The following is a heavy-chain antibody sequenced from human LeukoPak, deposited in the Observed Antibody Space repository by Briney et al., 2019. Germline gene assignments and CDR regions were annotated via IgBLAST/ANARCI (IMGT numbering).Heavy chain of an antibody. Sequence: ETLSITCTVSGASISSSNCYWGWIRQPGGKGLEWIGSIYYSGNTYYNACLKSQVSISIDTSKNQFSLRLTSVTAADTAVYYCARQTGSGLFILPGGQGALVTVSS. CDR3: ARQTGSGLFILP. J-gene: IGHJ4*02. CDR2: IYYSGNT. V-gene: IGHV4-39*01. CDR1: GASISSSNCY. D-gene: IGHD3/OR15-3a*01.